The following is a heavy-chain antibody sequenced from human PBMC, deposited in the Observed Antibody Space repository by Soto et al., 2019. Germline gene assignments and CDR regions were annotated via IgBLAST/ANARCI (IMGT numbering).Heavy chain of an antibody. Sequence: PGGSLRLSCAAPGFTFSDFTTYAVHWVRQAPGQGLEWVSGISGSGGTTYYAGSVKGRFTISRDNSKNTLYLQMSSLRAEDTAVYYCAKDWSSTSPKSFDPWGKGILVTVSS. CDR3: AKDWSSTSPKSFDP. CDR2: ISGSGGTT. J-gene: IGHJ5*02. V-gene: IGHV3-23*01. CDR1: GFTFSDFTTYA. D-gene: IGHD2-2*01.